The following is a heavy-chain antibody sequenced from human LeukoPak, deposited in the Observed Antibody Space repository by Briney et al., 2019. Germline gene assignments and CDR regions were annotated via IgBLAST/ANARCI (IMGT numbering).Heavy chain of an antibody. J-gene: IGHJ5*02. CDR3: ARDPAAAGSVWLDP. D-gene: IGHD6-13*01. CDR2: ITTRSSYI. CDR1: GFTFSSYN. Sequence: GGSLRLSCAASGFTFSSYNMNWVRQAPGKGLEWVSSITTRSSYIYYADSVKGRFTISKDDAKSSLYLQMSSLRAEDTAVYYCARDPAAAGSVWLDPWGQGILVTVSS. V-gene: IGHV3-21*01.